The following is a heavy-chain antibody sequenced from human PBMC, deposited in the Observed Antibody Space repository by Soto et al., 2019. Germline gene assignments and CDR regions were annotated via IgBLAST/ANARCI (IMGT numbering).Heavy chain of an antibody. J-gene: IGHJ6*02. V-gene: IGHV5-51*01. D-gene: IGHD2-2*01. CDR2: IYPGDSDT. CDR3: ARQSCSSTSCYLGGMDV. Sequence: GESLKISCKGSGYSFTSYRIGWVRQMPGKGLEWMGIIYPGDSDTRYSPSFQGQVTISADKSISTAYLQWSSLKASDTAMYYCARQSCSSTSCYLGGMDVWGQGTTVTVSS. CDR1: GYSFTSYR.